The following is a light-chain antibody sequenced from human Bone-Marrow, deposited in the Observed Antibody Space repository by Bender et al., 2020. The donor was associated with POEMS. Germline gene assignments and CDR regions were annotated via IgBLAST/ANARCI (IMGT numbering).Light chain of an antibody. Sequence: QSALTQPPSASGSPGQSVTISCTGTSTDVGGYNYVSWYHQHPGKAPKLMIYDVSKRPSGVPDRFSGSKSGNTASLTVSGLQAEDEAEYYCSSYAGSNNLRVFGGGTKLIVL. CDR2: DVS. CDR1: STDVGGYNY. CDR3: SSYAGSNNLRV. J-gene: IGLJ2*01. V-gene: IGLV2-8*01.